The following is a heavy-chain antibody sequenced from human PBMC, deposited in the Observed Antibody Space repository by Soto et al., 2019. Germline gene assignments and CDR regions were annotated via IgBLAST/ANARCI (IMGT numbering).Heavy chain of an antibody. J-gene: IGHJ5*02. CDR3: ARDASIVVGGNWFDP. V-gene: IGHV1-8*01. CDR2: MNPNSGNT. D-gene: IGHD2-15*01. Sequence: RASVKVSCKASGYTFTSYDINWVRQATGQGLEWMGWMNPNSGNTGYAQKFQGRVAMTRNTSISTAYMELSSLRSEDTAVYYCARDASIVVGGNWFDPWGQGTLVTVSS. CDR1: GYTFTSYD.